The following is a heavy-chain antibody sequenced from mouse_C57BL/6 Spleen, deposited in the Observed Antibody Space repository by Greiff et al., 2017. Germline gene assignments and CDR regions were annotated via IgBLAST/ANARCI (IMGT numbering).Heavy chain of an antibody. Sequence: VQLQQPGAELVKPGASVKLSCKASGYTFTSYWMQWVKQRPGQGLEWIGEIDPSDSYTNYNQKFKGKATLTVDTSSSTAYMQLSSLTSEDSAVYYCARILSWAYYFDYWGQGTTLTVSS. J-gene: IGHJ2*01. CDR1: GYTFTSYW. D-gene: IGHD4-1*01. CDR2: IDPSDSYT. CDR3: ARILSWAYYFDY. V-gene: IGHV1-50*01.